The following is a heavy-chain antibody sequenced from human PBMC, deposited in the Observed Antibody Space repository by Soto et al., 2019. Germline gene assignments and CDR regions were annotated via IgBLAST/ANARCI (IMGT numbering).Heavy chain of an antibody. CDR2: IIPIFGTA. CDR1: GGTFSSYA. V-gene: IGHV1-69*12. D-gene: IGHD6-19*01. CDR3: ARGGEQWLPKGDYSDY. J-gene: IGHJ4*02. Sequence: QVQLVQSGAEVKKPGSSVKVSCKASGGTFSSYAISWVPQAPGQGLEWMGGIIPIFGTANYAQKFQGRVTITADESTSKAYMELSSLRSEDTAVYYFARGGEQWLPKGDYSDYWGQGTLVTVSS.